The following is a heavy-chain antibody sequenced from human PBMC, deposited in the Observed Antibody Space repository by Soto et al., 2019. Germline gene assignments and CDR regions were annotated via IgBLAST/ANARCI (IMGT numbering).Heavy chain of an antibody. Sequence: QVQLVESGGGVVQPGRSLRLSCAASGFTFSSYGMHWVRQAPGKGLEWVAIISYDGNYKHHADSVKGRFTISRDNSKKTLYLQMNGLGAEETAVYYCGKVSTYYYDSTFDYWGQGTLVTVSS. CDR2: ISYDGNYK. J-gene: IGHJ4*02. CDR1: GFTFSSYG. CDR3: GKVSTYYYDSTFDY. D-gene: IGHD3-22*01. V-gene: IGHV3-30*18.